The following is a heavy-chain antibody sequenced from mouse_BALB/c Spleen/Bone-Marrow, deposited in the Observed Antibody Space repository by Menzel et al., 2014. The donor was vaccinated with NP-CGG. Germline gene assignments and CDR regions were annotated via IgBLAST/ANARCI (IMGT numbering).Heavy chain of an antibody. Sequence: QVQLQQSGTELVRPGASVKLSCKASGYSFTTYWMNWVKQRPGQGLEWIGMIHPSDSETRLNQKFKDKATLTVDKSSSTAYMRLNSPTSEDSAVYYCAREKVYYGISWFAYWGQGTLVTVSA. CDR2: IHPSDSET. CDR1: GYSFTTYW. V-gene: IGHV1-61*01. CDR3: AREKVYYGISWFAY. J-gene: IGHJ3*01. D-gene: IGHD2-1*01.